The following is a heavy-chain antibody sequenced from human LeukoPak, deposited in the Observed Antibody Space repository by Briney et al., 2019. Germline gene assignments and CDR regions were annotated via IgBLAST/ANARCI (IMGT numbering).Heavy chain of an antibody. CDR2: ISYDGNGR. J-gene: IGHJ4*02. V-gene: IGHV3-33*01. Sequence: GGSLRLSCEASGFTFSSYGMHWVRQAPGKGLEWVAIISYDGNGRYYVDSVRGRFTISRDNSKNTVDLQMDSLRAEDTAVYYSARDVNAAKNGLHYGADCWGQGSLVTVSS. CDR1: GFTFSSYG. D-gene: IGHD3-16*01. CDR3: ARDVNAAKNGLHYGADC.